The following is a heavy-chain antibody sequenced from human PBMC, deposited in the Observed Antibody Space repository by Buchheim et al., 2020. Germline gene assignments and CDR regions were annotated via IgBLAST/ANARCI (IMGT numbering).Heavy chain of an antibody. Sequence: QVQLQQWGAGLLKPSEPLSLTCAVYGGSFSGYYWSWIRQPPGKGLEWIGEINHSGSTNHNPSLKSRVTISVDTSKNKFSLKLSSVTAADTAVYYCARERRAAAGRYFYYYYMDVWGEGTT. D-gene: IGHD6-13*01. V-gene: IGHV4-34*01. J-gene: IGHJ6*03. CDR1: GGSFSGYY. CDR3: ARERRAAAGRYFYYYYMDV. CDR2: INHSGST.